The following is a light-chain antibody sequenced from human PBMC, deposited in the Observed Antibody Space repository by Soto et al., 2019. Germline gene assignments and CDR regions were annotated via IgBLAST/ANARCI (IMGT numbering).Light chain of an antibody. CDR3: MQGTYWPRT. V-gene: IGKV2-30*01. CDR1: QSLVYSDRNTY. J-gene: IGKJ1*01. CDR2: KVS. Sequence: DVVMTQSPLSLSVTLGQPASISCRSSQSLVYSDRNTYLDCFQQRPGQSPRRLIYKVSTRDSGVPDRFSGSGSGTDFTLKISRVEAEDVGIYYCMQGTYWPRTFGQGTKVDIK.